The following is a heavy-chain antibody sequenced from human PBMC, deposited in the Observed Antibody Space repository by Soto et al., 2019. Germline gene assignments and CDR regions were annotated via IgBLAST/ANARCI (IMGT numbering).Heavy chain of an antibody. V-gene: IGHV4-30-4*01. CDR1: GGSISSGDYY. D-gene: IGHD3-10*01. CDR2: IYYSGST. J-gene: IGHJ4*02. CDR3: ARYYGSGSYYFDY. Sequence: SETLSLTCTVSGGSISSGDYYWSWIRQPPGKGLEWIGYIYYSGSTYYNPSLKSRVTISVDTSKNQFSLKLSSVTAADTAVYYCARYYGSGSYYFDYWGQGTLVTVSS.